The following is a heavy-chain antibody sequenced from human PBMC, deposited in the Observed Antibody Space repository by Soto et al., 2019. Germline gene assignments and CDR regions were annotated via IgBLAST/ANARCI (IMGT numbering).Heavy chain of an antibody. J-gene: IGHJ4*02. CDR1: GGSISSYY. D-gene: IGHD2-15*01. CDR3: ARLLGYCSGGSCYSNPYFDY. V-gene: IGHV4-59*08. CDR2: IYYSGST. Sequence: QVQLQESGPGLVKPSETLSLTCTVSGGSISSYYWSWIRQPPGKGLEWIGYIYYSGSTNYNPSLKSRVTISVDTSKNQFSLKLSSVTAADTAVYYCARLLGYCSGGSCYSNPYFDYWGQGTLVTVSS.